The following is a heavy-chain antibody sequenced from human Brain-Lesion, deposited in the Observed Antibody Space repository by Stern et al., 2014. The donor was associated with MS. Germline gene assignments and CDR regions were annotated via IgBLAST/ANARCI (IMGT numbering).Heavy chain of an antibody. Sequence: QVQLVESGPGLVKPSQTLSLTCTVSGGPISSHSYYWSWIRQPAGKGLEWIGRIYASGNTNYNPSLKSRVSISVDTPKTQLSRRLSSVTASDTAVYYCARDYGDLEFDLWGQGTLVTVSS. CDR1: GGPISSHSYY. J-gene: IGHJ4*02. CDR3: ARDYGDLEFDL. CDR2: IYASGNT. D-gene: IGHD4-17*01. V-gene: IGHV4-61*02.